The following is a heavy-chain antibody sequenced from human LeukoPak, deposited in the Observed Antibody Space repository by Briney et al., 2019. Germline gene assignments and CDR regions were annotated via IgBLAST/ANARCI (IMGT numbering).Heavy chain of an antibody. V-gene: IGHV3-43*02. Sequence: GGSLRLSCAASGFTFDDYAMHWVRQAPGKGLEWVSLISGDGGSTYYADSVKGRFTISRDNSKNSLYLQMNSLRTEDTALYYCAKDTLIYYYDSSGYSRPNYYYYGMDVWGQGTTVTVFS. D-gene: IGHD3-22*01. J-gene: IGHJ6*02. CDR3: AKDTLIYYYDSSGYSRPNYYYYGMDV. CDR2: ISGDGGST. CDR1: GFTFDDYA.